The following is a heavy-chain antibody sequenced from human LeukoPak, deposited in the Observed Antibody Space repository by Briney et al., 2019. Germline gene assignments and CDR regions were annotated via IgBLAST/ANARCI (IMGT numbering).Heavy chain of an antibody. CDR1: GYTFTSYG. CDR3: ARDFWVVATEAHDAFDI. D-gene: IGHD5-12*01. CDR2: ISAYNGNT. V-gene: IGHV1-18*01. Sequence: GASVKVSCKASGYTFTSYGISWVRQAPGQGLEWMGWISAYNGNTNYAQKLQGRVTMTTDTSTSTAYMELRSLRSDDTAVYYCARDFWVVATEAHDAFDIWGQGTMVTVSS. J-gene: IGHJ3*02.